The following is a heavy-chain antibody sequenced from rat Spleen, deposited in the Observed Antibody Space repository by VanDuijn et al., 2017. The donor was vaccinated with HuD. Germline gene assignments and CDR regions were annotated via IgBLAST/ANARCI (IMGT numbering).Heavy chain of an antibody. CDR3: ARYRDSYGHVGIFDY. J-gene: IGHJ2*01. CDR2: IGYSGST. D-gene: IGHD1-12*01. V-gene: IGHV3-1*01. Sequence: EVLLQESGPGLVKPSQSLSLTCSVTGYSITSNYWGWIRKFPENKMEWMGYIGYSGSTGYNPSLKTRIPITRDTSKNQFFLQLNSVTTEDTATYYCARYRDSYGHVGIFDYWGQGVMVTVSS. CDR1: GYSITSNY.